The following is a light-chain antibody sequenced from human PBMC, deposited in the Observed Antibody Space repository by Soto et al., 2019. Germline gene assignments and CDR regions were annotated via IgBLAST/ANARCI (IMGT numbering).Light chain of an antibody. V-gene: IGKV3D-15*03. Sequence: EVVMTQSPASLSASPGEWVTLSCXASQNIRSSLAWYQQRPGQAPRLLIYQTSIRAAGIPARFSASGSGTDFTLTSSDVQPEDFALYYCHQRQSWPRTFGQGTKVDIK. CDR2: QTS. CDR1: QNIRSS. CDR3: HQRQSWPRT. J-gene: IGKJ1*01.